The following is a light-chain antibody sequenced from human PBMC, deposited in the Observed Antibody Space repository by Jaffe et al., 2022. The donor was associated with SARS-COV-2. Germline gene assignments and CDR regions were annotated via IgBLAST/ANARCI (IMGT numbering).Light chain of an antibody. CDR2: DAS. CDR1: QDISDY. Sequence: DVQMTQSPSALSASVGDRVTITCQASQDISDYLNWYQQKPGKAPKLLIYDASDLAAGVPSRFSGGGSGTHFTLTISNLQPEDFATYYCQQFDNVLFTFGPGTKVDVK. CDR3: QQFDNVLFT. V-gene: IGKV1-33*01. J-gene: IGKJ3*01.